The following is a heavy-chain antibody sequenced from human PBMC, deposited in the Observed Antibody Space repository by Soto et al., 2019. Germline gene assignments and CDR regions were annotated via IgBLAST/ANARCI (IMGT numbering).Heavy chain of an antibody. Sequence: QVQLQQWGAGLLKPSETLSLTCAVYGESLNYVYWCWIRQAPGKGLEWIGEFYDGGSINYNPSLTRRVTIAAATSRSQFALRVTSVTAADSAIYYRARGKWAHRFAHLGPGTLVTVPS. D-gene: IGHD1-26*01. J-gene: IGHJ5*02. CDR3: ARGKWAHRFAH. CDR1: GESLNYVY. CDR2: FYDGGSI. V-gene: IGHV4-34*01.